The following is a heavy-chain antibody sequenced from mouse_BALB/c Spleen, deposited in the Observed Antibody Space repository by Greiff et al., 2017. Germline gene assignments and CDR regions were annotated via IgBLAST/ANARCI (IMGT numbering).Heavy chain of an antibody. Sequence: EVQGVESGGGLVKPGGSLKLSCAASGFAFSSYDMSWVRQTPEKRLEWVAYISSGGGSYTYYPDSVKGRFAISRDNAKNNLYLQMSSLKSEDTAMNYCARGLFGAMDYWGQGTSVTVSS. J-gene: IGHJ4*01. CDR2: ISSGGGSYT. V-gene: IGHV5-12-1*01. CDR3: ARGLFGAMDY. CDR1: GFAFSSYD.